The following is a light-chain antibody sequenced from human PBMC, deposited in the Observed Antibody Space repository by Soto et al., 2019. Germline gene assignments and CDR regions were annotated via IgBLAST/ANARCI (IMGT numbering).Light chain of an antibody. CDR2: GAS. Sequence: IVLTQAPATLSLSPWESATLTCRASQSVSSYLAWYQQKPGQAPRLLLYGASSRATGVPDRFSGSGSCTDFSLTISRLEPEDFAVYHCQQYGSSPLITFGQGTRLEIK. J-gene: IGKJ5*01. CDR3: QQYGSSPLIT. CDR1: QSVSSY. V-gene: IGKV3-20*01.